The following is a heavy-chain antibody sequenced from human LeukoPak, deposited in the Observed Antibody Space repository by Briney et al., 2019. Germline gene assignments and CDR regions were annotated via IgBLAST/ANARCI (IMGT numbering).Heavy chain of an antibody. CDR2: ISSSGKA. Sequence: SETLSLTCAVSGGSITTTDFDWAWIRQPPGQGFERIATISSSGKAYYYPSLMSRVTISVDTSKNQFSLDVTSVTAADTGLFYCARFKGGTGFDYWGRGILVIVS. CDR1: GGSITTTDFD. V-gene: IGHV4-39*01. D-gene: IGHD1-26*01. J-gene: IGHJ4*02. CDR3: ARFKGGTGFDY.